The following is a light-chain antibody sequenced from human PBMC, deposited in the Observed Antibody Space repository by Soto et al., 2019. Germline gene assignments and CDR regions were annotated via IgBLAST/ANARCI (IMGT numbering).Light chain of an antibody. CDR1: ESINSY. CDR3: QQSYNAPLT. CDR2: TAS. V-gene: IGKV1-39*01. Sequence: DIQMTQSPSSLSASVGDRVTISCRAGESINSYLNWYQQKPGKAPKLLIYTASSLQSGVPSRFSGSGSGTDFTLTISSLQPEDFATYYCQQSYNAPLTFGGGTKVEIK. J-gene: IGKJ4*01.